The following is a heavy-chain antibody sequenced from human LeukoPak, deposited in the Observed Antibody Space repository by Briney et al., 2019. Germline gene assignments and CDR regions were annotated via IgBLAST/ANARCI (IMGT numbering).Heavy chain of an antibody. CDR2: IYHSGST. J-gene: IGHJ4*02. V-gene: IGHV4-30-2*01. CDR1: GGSISSGGYP. Sequence: KPSETLSLTCAVSGGSISSGGYPWSWIRQPPGKGLEWIGYIYHSGSTYYNPSLKSRVTISVDRSKNQFSLRLSSVTAADTAVYYCATQRLGATMFDYWGQGTLVTVSS. CDR3: ATQRLGATMFDY. D-gene: IGHD1-26*01.